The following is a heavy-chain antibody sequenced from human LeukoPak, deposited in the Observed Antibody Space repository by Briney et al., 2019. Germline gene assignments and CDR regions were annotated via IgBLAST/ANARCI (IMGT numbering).Heavy chain of an antibody. CDR1: GGSISHYY. CDR2: TYYGGST. Sequence: PSETLSLTCTVSGGSISHYYWSWTRQPPERGLEWIGYTYYGGSTKFNPSLKSRVAISVDTSKKQFSLNLTSVTAADTAVYYCARGPSVTSIGGPWGQGTLVTVSA. CDR3: ARGPSVTSIGGP. V-gene: IGHV4-59*01. D-gene: IGHD4-17*01. J-gene: IGHJ5*02.